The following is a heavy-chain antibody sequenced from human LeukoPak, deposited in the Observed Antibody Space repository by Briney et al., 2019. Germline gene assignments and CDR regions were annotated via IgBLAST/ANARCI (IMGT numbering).Heavy chain of an antibody. J-gene: IGHJ4*02. Sequence: PGGSLRLSCSASGFTFLSYALHWVRQAPGKGLEYVSATSSDGGSTYYADSVKGRFTISRDNSKNTLYLQMSSLRAEDTAVYYCVKGGGSYKGPFDYWGQGTLVTVSS. V-gene: IGHV3-64D*06. CDR3: VKGGGSYKGPFDY. D-gene: IGHD1-26*01. CDR1: GFTFLSYA. CDR2: TSSDGGST.